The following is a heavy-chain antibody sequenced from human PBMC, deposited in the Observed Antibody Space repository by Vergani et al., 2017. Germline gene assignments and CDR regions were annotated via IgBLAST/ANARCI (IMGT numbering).Heavy chain of an antibody. CDR1: GFSFGDYA. J-gene: IGHJ4*02. CDR3: SRGRGYSFGYSDY. CDR2: IRNKAYGETT. Sequence: EVQLVESGGGLVPPGRSLRLSCAASGFSFGDYAMTWVRQAPGKGLEWVAVIRNKAYGETTEYAESVKGRFTISRDDSKRLAYLQLSGLKTEDTAVYFCSRGRGYSFGYSDYWREGAMVTV. D-gene: IGHD5-18*01. V-gene: IGHV3-49*04.